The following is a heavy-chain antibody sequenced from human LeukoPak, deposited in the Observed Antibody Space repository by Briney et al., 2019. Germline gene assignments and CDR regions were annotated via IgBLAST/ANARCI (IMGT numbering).Heavy chain of an antibody. CDR2: IYYSGST. CDR1: GGSASSGSYY. V-gene: IGHV4-61*01. CDR3: ARDTYDSSGYSKFDY. D-gene: IGHD3-22*01. Sequence: PSETLSLTCTVSGGSASSGSYYWSWIRQPPGKGLEWIGYIYYSGSTNYNPSLKSRVTMSLDTSKNQFSLKLSSVTAADTAVYYCARDTYDSSGYSKFDYWGQGTLVTVSS. J-gene: IGHJ4*02.